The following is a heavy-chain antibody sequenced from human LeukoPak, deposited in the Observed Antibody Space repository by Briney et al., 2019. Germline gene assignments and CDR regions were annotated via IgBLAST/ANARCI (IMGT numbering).Heavy chain of an antibody. J-gene: IGHJ4*02. D-gene: IGHD2-15*01. CDR2: IKKTGSET. CDR3: AREDGHCSGGNCYSYFDS. V-gene: IGHV3-7*01. CDR1: GFTFSSYA. Sequence: PGGSLRLSCAASGFTFSSYAMSWVRQAPGKGLEWVAYIKKTGSETYYVDSVKGRFTITRDNTRNSLSLQMYSLRAEDTAVYFCAREDGHCSGGNCYSYFDSWGQGTLVTVSS.